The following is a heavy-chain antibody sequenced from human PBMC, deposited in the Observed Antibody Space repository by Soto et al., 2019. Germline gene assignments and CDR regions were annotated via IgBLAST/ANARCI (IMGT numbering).Heavy chain of an antibody. J-gene: IGHJ2*01. CDR1: GFTFSSYA. Sequence: EVQLLESGGGLVQPGGSLRLSCAASGFTFSSYAMSWVRQAPGKGLEWVSAISGSGGSTYYADSVKGRFTISRDNSKNTLYLQMNSLRAEDTAVYYCARTKLITMIVVVITNWYFDLWGRGTLVTVSS. CDR2: ISGSGGST. CDR3: ARTKLITMIVVVITNWYFDL. D-gene: IGHD3-22*01. V-gene: IGHV3-23*01.